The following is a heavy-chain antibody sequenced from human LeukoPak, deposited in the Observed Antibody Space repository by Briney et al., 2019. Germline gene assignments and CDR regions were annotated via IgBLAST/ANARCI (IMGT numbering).Heavy chain of an antibody. Sequence: GGSLRLSCAASGFTFSSYAMSWVRQAPGKGLEWASAISGSGGSTYYADSVKGRFTISRDNSKNTLYLQMNSLRAEDTAVYYCANHEPYYYDSSGYPSDYWGQGTLVTVSS. V-gene: IGHV3-23*01. CDR3: ANHEPYYYDSSGYPSDY. D-gene: IGHD3-22*01. CDR2: ISGSGGST. J-gene: IGHJ4*02. CDR1: GFTFSSYA.